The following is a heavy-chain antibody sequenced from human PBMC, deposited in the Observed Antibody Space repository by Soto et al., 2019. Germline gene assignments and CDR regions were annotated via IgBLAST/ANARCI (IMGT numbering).Heavy chain of an antibody. CDR1: GYTFTSYG. V-gene: IGHV1-18*01. CDR3: ARAPSTVTRNYYYDMDV. CDR2: ISAYNGNT. Sequence: QVQLVQSGAEVKKPGASVKVSCKASGYTFTSYGISWVRQAPGQGLEWMGWISAYNGNTNYAQKLQGRVTMTTDTSTSTAYMELRSLRSDDTAVYYCARAPSTVTRNYYYDMDVWGKGTTVTVSS. J-gene: IGHJ6*03. D-gene: IGHD4-17*01.